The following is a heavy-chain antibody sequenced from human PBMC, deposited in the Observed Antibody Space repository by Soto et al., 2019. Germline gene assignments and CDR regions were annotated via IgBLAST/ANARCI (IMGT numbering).Heavy chain of an antibody. D-gene: IGHD3-9*01. J-gene: IGHJ4*02. CDR3: AKGGRSLLTGYYQIDY. CDR1: GFTFSSYG. V-gene: IGHV3-30*18. CDR2: ISYDGSNK. Sequence: LRLSCAASGFTFSSYGMHWVRQAPGKGLEWVAVISYDGSNKYYADSVKGRFTISRDNSRNTLYLQMNSLRAEDTAVYYCAKGGRSLLTGYYQIDYWGQGTLVTVS.